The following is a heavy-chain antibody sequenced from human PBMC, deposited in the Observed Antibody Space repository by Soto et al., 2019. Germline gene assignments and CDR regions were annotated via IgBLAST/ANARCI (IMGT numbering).Heavy chain of an antibody. J-gene: IGHJ6*02. CDR3: ARDRRAYYYYGMDV. CDR1: GGSISSYY. V-gene: IGHV4-59*01. Sequence: QVQLQESGPGLVKPSETLSLTCTVSGGSISSYYWSWIRQPPGKGLEWIGYIYYSGSTNYNPSLKSRVTISVDTSKNQFSLKLSSVTAADTAVYYCARDRRAYYYYGMDVWGQGTTVTVSS. CDR2: IYYSGST.